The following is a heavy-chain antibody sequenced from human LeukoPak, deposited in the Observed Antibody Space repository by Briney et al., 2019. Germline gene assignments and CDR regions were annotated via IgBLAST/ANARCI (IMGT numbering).Heavy chain of an antibody. CDR3: ARAGYYYDSSGYGDAFDI. Sequence: PSETLSLTCTVSGDSISSYSWSWVRQTPGKGLEWIGYIYYSGSTNYNPSLKSRVTISVDTSKNQFSLKLSSVTAADTAVYYCARAGYYYDSSGYGDAFDIWGQGTMVTVSS. D-gene: IGHD3-22*01. CDR2: IYYSGST. CDR1: GDSISSYS. V-gene: IGHV4-59*01. J-gene: IGHJ3*02.